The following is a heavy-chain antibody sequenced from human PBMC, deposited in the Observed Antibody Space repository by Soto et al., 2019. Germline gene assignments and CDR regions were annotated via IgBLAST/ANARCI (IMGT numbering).Heavy chain of an antibody. J-gene: IGHJ4*02. D-gene: IGHD2-2*01. CDR2: ISTFNGET. CDR3: ARYVGYCSSSTCRIDH. CDR1: GYTFNTYG. Sequence: ASVKVSCKASGYTFNTYGISWVRQAPGQGLEWMGWISTFNGETRYAQKFQARVTVTTDPSTTTGYMELRSPRSDDTAVYYCARYVGYCSSSTCRIDHWGQGTLVTVSS. V-gene: IGHV1-18*01.